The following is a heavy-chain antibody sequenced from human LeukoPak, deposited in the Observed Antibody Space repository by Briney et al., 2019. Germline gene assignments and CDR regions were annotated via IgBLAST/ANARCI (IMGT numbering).Heavy chain of an antibody. D-gene: IGHD5-18*01. CDR1: GFTFSSYA. CDR2: ISGNGGST. J-gene: IGHJ6*03. Sequence: GGSLRLSCAASGFTFSSYAMSWVRQAPGKGLEWVSTISGNGGSTYYADSVKGRFTISRDNSKNTLYLQMNSLRAEDTAVYYCAKVAMVNYYYMDVWGKGTTVTISS. V-gene: IGHV3-23*01. CDR3: AKVAMVNYYYMDV.